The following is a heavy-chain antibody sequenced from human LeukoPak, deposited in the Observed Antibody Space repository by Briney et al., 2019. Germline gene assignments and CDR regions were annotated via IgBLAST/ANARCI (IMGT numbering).Heavy chain of an antibody. CDR2: ISSGSSYI. V-gene: IGHV3-21*01. CDR3: ARDTSAIVPAAMPFDY. D-gene: IGHD2-2*01. Sequence: GGSLRLSCAASGFTFSSYSMNWVRQAPGKGLEWVSSISSGSSYIYYADSVKGRFTISRDNAKNSLYLQMNRLRAEDTDVYYCARDTSAIVPAAMPFDYWGQGTPVTVSS. J-gene: IGHJ4*02. CDR1: GFTFSSYS.